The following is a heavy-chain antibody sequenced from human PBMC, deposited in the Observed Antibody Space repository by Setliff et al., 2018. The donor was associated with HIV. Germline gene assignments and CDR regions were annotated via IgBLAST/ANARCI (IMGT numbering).Heavy chain of an antibody. CDR3: VRQHGDYAFDP. CDR1: GESFSGYY. J-gene: IGHJ5*02. V-gene: IGHV4-34*01. D-gene: IGHD4-17*01. Sequence: SETLSLTCAVYGESFSGYYWSWIRQPPGEGLEWIGEINHSGSTNYNPSLKSRVTISVDTSKNQFSLKLSSVTAADTAVYYCVRQHGDYAFDPWGQGTLVTVSS. CDR2: INHSGST.